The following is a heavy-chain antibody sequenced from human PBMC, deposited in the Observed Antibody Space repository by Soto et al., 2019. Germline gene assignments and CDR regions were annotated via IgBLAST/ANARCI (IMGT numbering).Heavy chain of an antibody. Sequence: SETLSLTCTVSGGSISSYFWTWIRQPPGKGLEWIGDIYHSGSTNNNPSLKSRVTLSVDTSKNQFSLKLSSVTAADTAVYYCAAGGGLPRYYWGQGTLVTVSS. CDR2: IYHSGST. CDR3: AAGGGLPRYY. CDR1: GGSISSYF. D-gene: IGHD5-12*01. V-gene: IGHV4-59*12. J-gene: IGHJ4*02.